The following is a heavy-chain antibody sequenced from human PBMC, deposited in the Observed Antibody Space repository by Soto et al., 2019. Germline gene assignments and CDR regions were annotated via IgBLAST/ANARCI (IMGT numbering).Heavy chain of an antibody. CDR2: ISGSSTTI. D-gene: IGHD3-10*01. J-gene: IGHJ4*02. V-gene: IGHV3-48*01. Sequence: QPGGSLRLSCVASGFTFSSYSMNWVRQAPGKGLEWVSYISGSSTTIYYADSVKGRFTISRDNAKNSLYLQMNSLRAEDTAVYYYARVWDYYASESQAGFWGQGTPVTVSS. CDR3: ARVWDYYASESQAGF. CDR1: GFTFSSYS.